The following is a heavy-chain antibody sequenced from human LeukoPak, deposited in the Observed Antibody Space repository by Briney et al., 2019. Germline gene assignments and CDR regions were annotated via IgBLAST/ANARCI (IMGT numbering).Heavy chain of an antibody. CDR1: GYTFTSYG. V-gene: IGHV1-18*01. CDR3: ARVLTYHYYDSSGYPDAFDI. D-gene: IGHD3-22*01. CDR2: ISAYNGNT. J-gene: IGHJ3*02. Sequence: ASVKVSCKASGYTFTSYGISWVRPAPGQGLEWMGWISAYNGNTNYAQKLQGRVTMTTDTSTSTAYMELRSLRSDDTAVYYCARVLTYHYYDSSGYPDAFDIWGQGTMVTVSS.